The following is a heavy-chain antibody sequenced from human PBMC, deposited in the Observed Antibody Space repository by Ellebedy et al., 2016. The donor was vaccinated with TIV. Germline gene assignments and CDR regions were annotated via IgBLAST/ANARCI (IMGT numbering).Heavy chain of an antibody. CDR1: GFVFGHFW. CDR2: IKQDASDQ. D-gene: IGHD3-9*01. CDR3: ARALWGPQYFDYSGFLDS. V-gene: IGHV3-7*01. Sequence: PGGSLRLSCEGSGFVFGHFWMSWVRQAPGGRLEWVATIKQDASDQYYVDSVKGRFVVSRDNTKNSLYLEMNSLRAEDTAVYYCARALWGPQYFDYSGFLDSWGQGALVTVSS. J-gene: IGHJ4*02.